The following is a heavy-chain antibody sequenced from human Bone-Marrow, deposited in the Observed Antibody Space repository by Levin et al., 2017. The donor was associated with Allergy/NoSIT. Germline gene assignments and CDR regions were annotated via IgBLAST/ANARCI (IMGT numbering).Heavy chain of an antibody. D-gene: IGHD5-12*01. Sequence: SETLSLTCGVSGGSFSGYFWTWVRQPPGKGLEWIAEINHSGEATYNPSLRRRVIISIDRSKSQFALKVSSVTAAYTAVDFCASRYRYVYGMDVWGQGTTVTVSS. CDR3: ASRYRYVYGMDV. CDR2: INHSGEA. J-gene: IGHJ6*02. V-gene: IGHV4-34*01. CDR1: GGSFSGYF.